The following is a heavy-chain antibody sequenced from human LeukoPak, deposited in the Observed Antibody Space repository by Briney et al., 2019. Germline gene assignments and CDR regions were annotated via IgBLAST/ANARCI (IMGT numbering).Heavy chain of an antibody. CDR2: INEDGSEK. V-gene: IGHV3-7*01. CDR3: ARGETMDV. Sequence: GALRLSCVALEFSFETYWMSWVRQAPGKGPEWVANINEDGSEKNYVGSVRGRFTISRDNAENSLHLQMNSLRPEDMAVYYCARGETMDVWGKGTTVTVSS. J-gene: IGHJ6*03. CDR1: EFSFETYW. D-gene: IGHD5-24*01.